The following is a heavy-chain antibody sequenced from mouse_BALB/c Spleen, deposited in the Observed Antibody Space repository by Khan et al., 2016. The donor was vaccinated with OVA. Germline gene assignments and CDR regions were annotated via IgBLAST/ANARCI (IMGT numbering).Heavy chain of an antibody. CDR3: ARSWAMDY. J-gene: IGHJ4*01. CDR2: ISSLAYSI. CDR1: GFTFSDYG. Sequence: EVELVESGGGLVQPGGSRKLSCAASGFTFSDYGMAWVRQAPGKGPEWVAFISSLAYSIYYADTVTGRFTISRENAKNTLFLEMSSRSSEDTAMYYCARSWAMDYWGQGTSVTVSS. V-gene: IGHV5-15*02.